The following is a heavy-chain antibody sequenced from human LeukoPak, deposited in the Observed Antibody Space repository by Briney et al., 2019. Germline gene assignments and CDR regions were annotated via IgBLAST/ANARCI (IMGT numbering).Heavy chain of an antibody. D-gene: IGHD1-1*01. J-gene: IGHJ4*02. CDR1: GFTFSSYS. CDR3: TSEVVQLERLVQDY. V-gene: IGHV3-21*01. CDR2: ISSSSSYI. Sequence: GGSLRLSCVASGFTFSSYSMTWVRQAPGKALEWVSSISSSSSYIYYADSVKGRFTISRDNAKNSLYLQMNSLRAEDTAVYYCTSEVVQLERLVQDYWGQGTLVTVSS.